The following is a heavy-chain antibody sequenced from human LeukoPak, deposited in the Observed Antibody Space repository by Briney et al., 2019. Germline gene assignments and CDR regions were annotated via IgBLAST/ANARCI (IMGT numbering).Heavy chain of an antibody. V-gene: IGHV4-38-2*01. CDR1: GYSISGSYY. D-gene: IGHD3-10*01. J-gene: IGHJ4*02. CDR3: ARANGFGLIIT. CDR2: MFHSGIT. Sequence: SETLSLTCAVSGYSISGSYYWGWIRQSPGKALEWIGSMFHSGITYYNPSLESRVTISLDTSKNQFSLKLTSVTAADTAVYYCARANGFGLIITWGQGTLVTVSS.